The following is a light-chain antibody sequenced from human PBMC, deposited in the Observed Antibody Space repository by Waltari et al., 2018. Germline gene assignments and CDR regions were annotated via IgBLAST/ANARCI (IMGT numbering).Light chain of an antibody. CDR1: SNDVGGYNS. V-gene: IGLV2-14*01. CDR2: DSS. J-gene: IGLJ2*01. CDR3: SSQSSNNVVL. Sequence: QSALTQPASVSGSPGQSVTIFCTGTSNDVGGYNSVSWYQEHPGQAPRVIIYDSSDRPSGVSDLFSGSKSGNTASLTISGLQAEDEADYYCSSQSSNNVVLFGGGTKLTVL.